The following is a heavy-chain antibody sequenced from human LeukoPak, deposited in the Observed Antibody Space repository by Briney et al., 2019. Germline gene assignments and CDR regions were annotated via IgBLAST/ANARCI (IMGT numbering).Heavy chain of an antibody. D-gene: IGHD6-19*01. J-gene: IGHJ4*02. Sequence: KPSETLSLTCTVSGGSISSYYWTWIRQPAGKGLEWIGRIYTSGSTNYNPSLNSRVTMSVDTSKKQFSLKLSSVTAADTAVYYCARQIAVAGKAGIDYWGQGTLVTVSS. CDR2: IYTSGST. CDR3: ARQIAVAGKAGIDY. V-gene: IGHV4-4*07. CDR1: GGSISSYY.